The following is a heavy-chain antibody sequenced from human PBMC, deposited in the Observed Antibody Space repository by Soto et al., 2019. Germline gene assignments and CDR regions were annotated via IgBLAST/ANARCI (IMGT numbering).Heavy chain of an antibody. V-gene: IGHV1-3*04. D-gene: IGHD1-26*01. CDR1: GYTFTSYA. J-gene: IGHJ4*02. CDR2: VNTGNGDT. CDR3: ARGLGLYYFDY. Sequence: EASVKVSCKASGYTFTSYAIHWVRQAPGQSLKWMGWVNTGNGDTHYSQNFQDRVTITRDTSASTAYMELNSLRSEDTAVYYCARGLGLYYFDYWGQGTLVTVSS.